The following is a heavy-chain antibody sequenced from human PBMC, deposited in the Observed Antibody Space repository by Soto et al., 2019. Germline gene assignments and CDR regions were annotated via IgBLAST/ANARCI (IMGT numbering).Heavy chain of an antibody. D-gene: IGHD1-1*01. CDR3: ARDYVSGSTGTTRVSRWNYFDY. Sequence: GGSLRLSCAASGFTFSSYAMHWVRQAPGKGLEYVSAISSNGGSTYYANSVKGRFTISRDNSKNTLYLQMGSLRAEDMAVYYCARDYVSGSTGTTRVSRWNYFDYWGQGTLVTVSS. J-gene: IGHJ4*02. CDR2: ISSNGGST. V-gene: IGHV3-64*01. CDR1: GFTFSSYA.